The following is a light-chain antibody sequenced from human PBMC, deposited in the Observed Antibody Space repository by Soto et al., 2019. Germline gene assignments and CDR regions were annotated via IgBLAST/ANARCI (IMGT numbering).Light chain of an antibody. Sequence: DIQMTQSPSSLSASVGDRVTIICRASQSISGYLNWYQQKPGKAPKVLISAASYLQSGVPSRFSASGSGTDFTLTIDSLQPEDFATYYCQHSYTTPLSFGGGTKVE. V-gene: IGKV1-39*01. CDR1: QSISGY. J-gene: IGKJ4*01. CDR2: AAS. CDR3: QHSYTTPLS.